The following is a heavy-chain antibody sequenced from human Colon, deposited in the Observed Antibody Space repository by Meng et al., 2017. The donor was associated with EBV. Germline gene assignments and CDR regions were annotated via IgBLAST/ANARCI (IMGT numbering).Heavy chain of an antibody. Sequence: QVQLQESGPGLAKPSQTLSPTCTVSGGSMSSGDYFWNWIRQPPGKGLEWIGYIYYSGNTYYNPSLKSRVTISIDTSKNQFSLKLSSVTAADTAVYYCARAEYYNWFDPWGQGTLVTVSS. CDR1: GGSMSSGDYF. CDR3: ARAEYYNWFDP. V-gene: IGHV4-30-4*01. CDR2: IYYSGNT. J-gene: IGHJ5*02. D-gene: IGHD1-14*01.